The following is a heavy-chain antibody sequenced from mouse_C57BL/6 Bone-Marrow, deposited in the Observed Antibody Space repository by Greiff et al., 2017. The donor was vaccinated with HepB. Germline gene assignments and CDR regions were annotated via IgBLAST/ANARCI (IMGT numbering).Heavy chain of an antibody. CDR1: GYTFTSYG. V-gene: IGHV1-81*01. Sequence: VQVVESGAELARPGASVKLSCKASGYTFTSYGISWVKQRTGQGLEWIGEIYPRSGNTYYNEKFKGKATLTADKSSSTAYMELRSLTSEDSAVYFCARCSYYGSPFDYWGQGTTLTVSS. CDR3: ARCSYYGSPFDY. J-gene: IGHJ2*01. D-gene: IGHD1-1*01. CDR2: IYPRSGNT.